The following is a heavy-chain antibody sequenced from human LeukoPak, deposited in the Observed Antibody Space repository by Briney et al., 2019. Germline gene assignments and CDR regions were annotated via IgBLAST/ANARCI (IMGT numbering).Heavy chain of an antibody. CDR3: AKGISYYYDSSGYYYFDY. CDR2: NSGSGAST. J-gene: IGHJ4*02. Sequence: GGSLRLSCAASGFTFNNYAMSWVRQAPGKGREGVSANSGSGASTYYADSVKGRFTISRDNSKNTLYLQMNSLRADDTAVYYCAKGISYYYDSSGYYYFDYWGQGTLVTVSS. CDR1: GFTFNNYA. D-gene: IGHD3-22*01. V-gene: IGHV3-23*01.